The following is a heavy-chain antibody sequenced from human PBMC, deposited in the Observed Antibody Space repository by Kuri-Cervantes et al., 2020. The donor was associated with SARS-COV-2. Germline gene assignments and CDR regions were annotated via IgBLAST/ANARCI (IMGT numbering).Heavy chain of an antibody. CDR2: IYYSGST. J-gene: IGHJ4*02. V-gene: IGHV4-39*01. CDR3: ARHGLRYYGSGSLTTFDY. D-gene: IGHD3-10*01. Sequence: GSLRLSCTVSGGSISSSSYYCGWNRQPPGKGLEWIGSIYYSGSTYYNPSLKSRVTISVDTSKNQFSLKLSSVTAADTAVYYCARHGLRYYGSGSLTTFDYWGQGTLVTVSS. CDR1: GGSISSSSYY.